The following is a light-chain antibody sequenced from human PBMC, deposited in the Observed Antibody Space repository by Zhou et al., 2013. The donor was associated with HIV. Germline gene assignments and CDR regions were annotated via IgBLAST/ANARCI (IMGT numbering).Light chain of an antibody. CDR3: QQRSNWPSIT. Sequence: EIVLTQSPATLSLSPGDRATLSCRASQSIIRYLAWYQQKPGQAPRLLIYDASNRATGIPARFSGSGSGTDFTLTISSLEPEDFAVYYCQQRSNWPSITFGQGTRLEIK. J-gene: IGKJ5*01. CDR2: DAS. V-gene: IGKV3-11*01. CDR1: QSIIRY.